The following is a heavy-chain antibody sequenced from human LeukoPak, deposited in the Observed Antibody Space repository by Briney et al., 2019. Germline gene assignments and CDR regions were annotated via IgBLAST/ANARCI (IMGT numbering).Heavy chain of an antibody. J-gene: IGHJ5*02. CDR1: GFTLSSYW. Sequence: GGSLRLSCAASGFTLSSYWMHWVRQAPGKGLVWVSRINSDGSSTSYADSVKGRFTISRDNAKNTLYLQMNSLRAEDTAVYYCARDRYYGSGSYYNWFDPWGQGTLVTVSS. D-gene: IGHD3-10*01. CDR3: ARDRYYGSGSYYNWFDP. V-gene: IGHV3-74*01. CDR2: INSDGSST.